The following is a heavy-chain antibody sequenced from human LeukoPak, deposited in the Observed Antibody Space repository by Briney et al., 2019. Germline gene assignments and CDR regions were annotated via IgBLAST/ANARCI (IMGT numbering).Heavy chain of an antibody. CDR1: GFTFSNCD. D-gene: IGHD2-8*01. Sequence: GRALRLSCAVSGFTFSNCDMHWVRQAPRKGLEGVAVVWYDGSNKYYEDSVQGRFTICRDNSKNTLYLQMNPLRAEDTAVYYCARDPCGVVYFDYWGQGTLVTVSS. CDR2: VWYDGSNK. CDR3: ARDPCGVVYFDY. J-gene: IGHJ4*02. V-gene: IGHV3-33*01.